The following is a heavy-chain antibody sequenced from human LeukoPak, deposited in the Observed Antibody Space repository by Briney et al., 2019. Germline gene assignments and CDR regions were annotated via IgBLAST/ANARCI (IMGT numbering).Heavy chain of an antibody. D-gene: IGHD3-22*01. V-gene: IGHV3-7*01. J-gene: IGHJ3*02. CDR1: GFTFSDYW. CDR2: IRHDGNEK. CDR3: AKAQNYYDSSGYPIDSFDI. Sequence: GGSLRLSCAASGFTFSDYWMTWVRQAPGKGLEWVANIRHDGNEKHYGDSVKGRFTIYRDNDKNSVYLEMNSLRAEDTAVYYCAKAQNYYDSSGYPIDSFDIWGQGTMVTVSS.